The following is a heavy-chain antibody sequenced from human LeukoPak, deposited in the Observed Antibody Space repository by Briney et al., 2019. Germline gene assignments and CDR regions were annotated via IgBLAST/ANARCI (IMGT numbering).Heavy chain of an antibody. V-gene: IGHV4-30-2*01. D-gene: IGHD4-17*01. Sequence: SETLPLTCAVSGGSISSGGYSWSWIRQPPGKGLEWIGYIYHSGSTYYNPSLKSRVTISVDRSKNQFSLKLSSVTAADTAVYYCARGMTTVTPFDYWGQGTLVTVSS. CDR3: ARGMTTVTPFDY. J-gene: IGHJ4*02. CDR1: GGSISSGGYS. CDR2: IYHSGST.